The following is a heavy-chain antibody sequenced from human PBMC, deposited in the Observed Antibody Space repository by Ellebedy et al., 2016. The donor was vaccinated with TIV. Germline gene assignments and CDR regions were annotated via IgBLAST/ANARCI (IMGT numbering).Heavy chain of an antibody. Sequence: GESLKISCAGSGFTLNSYAMSWVRQAPRKGLEWVATISGTGYRTDYGDYVKGRFTISRDNSKNALYLQMDTLRFDDTDVYYCVRDGYNHIPFDYWGQGTLVTVSS. CDR3: VRDGYNHIPFDY. CDR2: ISGTGYRT. V-gene: IGHV3-23*01. J-gene: IGHJ4*02. D-gene: IGHD5-24*01. CDR1: GFTLNSYA.